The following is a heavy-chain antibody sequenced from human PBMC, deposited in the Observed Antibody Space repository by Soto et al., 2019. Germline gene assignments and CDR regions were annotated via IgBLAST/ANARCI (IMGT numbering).Heavy chain of an antibody. CDR2: IYHSGST. V-gene: IGHV4-34*01. J-gene: IGHJ4*02. Sequence: NPXETLSVSRCVSGGSFSNYCWSWIRQPPGKGLEWIGEIYHSGSTNYNPSLKSRVTISVDTSKNPFSLKLSSVTAADTAVYYCAGLRPFDDWGQATLVTVSS. CDR1: GGSFSNYC. CDR3: AGLRPFDD.